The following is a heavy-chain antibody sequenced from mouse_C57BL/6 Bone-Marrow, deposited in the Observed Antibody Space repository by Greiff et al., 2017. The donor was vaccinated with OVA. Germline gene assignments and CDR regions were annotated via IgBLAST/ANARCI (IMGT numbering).Heavy chain of an antibody. CDR1: GYTFTSYG. J-gene: IGHJ1*03. Sequence: QVQLKQSGAELARPGASVKLSCKASGYTFTSYGISWVKQRTGQGLEWIGEIYPRSGNTYYNEKFKGKATLTADKSSSTAYMELRSLTSEDSAVYICARGGFFYCDFDVWGTGTTVTVSS. CDR2: IYPRSGNT. V-gene: IGHV1-81*01. CDR3: ARGGFFYCDFDV.